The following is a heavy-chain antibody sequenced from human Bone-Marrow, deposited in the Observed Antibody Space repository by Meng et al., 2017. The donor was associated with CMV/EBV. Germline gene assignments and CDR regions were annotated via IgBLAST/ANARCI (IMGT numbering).Heavy chain of an antibody. Sequence: LRLCCAASGFTFSSNWMSWVRHAPGKGLEWVANIKQDGSEKFYVDSVKGRFTISRDNADNSLYLQMNSLRAEDTAVYYCARGGGYNIHWGQGTLVTVSS. CDR2: IKQDGSEK. CDR3: ARGGGYNIH. J-gene: IGHJ4*02. CDR1: GFTFSSNW. V-gene: IGHV3-7*01. D-gene: IGHD1-26*01.